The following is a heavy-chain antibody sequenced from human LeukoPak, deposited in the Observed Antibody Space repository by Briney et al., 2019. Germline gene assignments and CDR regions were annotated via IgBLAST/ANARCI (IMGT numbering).Heavy chain of an antibody. V-gene: IGHV4-38-2*02. CDR1: GYSISSGYY. CDR2: IYHSGST. CDR3: ARTQYPYDFWSGYYKGGYYFDY. J-gene: IGHJ4*02. D-gene: IGHD3-3*01. Sequence: SETLSLTCTVSGYSISSGYYWGWIRQPPGKGLEWIGSIYHSGSTYYNPSLKSRVTISVDTSKNQFSLKLSSVTAADTAVYYCARTQYPYDFWSGYYKGGYYFDYWGQGTLVTVPS.